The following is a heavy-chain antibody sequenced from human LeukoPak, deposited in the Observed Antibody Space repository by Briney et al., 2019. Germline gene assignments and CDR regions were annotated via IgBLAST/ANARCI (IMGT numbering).Heavy chain of an antibody. V-gene: IGHV4-34*01. D-gene: IGHD6-13*01. CDR1: GESFNGYY. CDR3: ARRAGN. CDR2: ISHRGST. J-gene: IGHJ4*02. Sequence: SETLSLTCAVYGESFNGYYWSWIRQPPGKGLEWIGEISHRGSTNYNPSLKSRVTISIDTSKNQFSLKLSSVTAADTAVYYCARRAGNWGQGTLVTVSS.